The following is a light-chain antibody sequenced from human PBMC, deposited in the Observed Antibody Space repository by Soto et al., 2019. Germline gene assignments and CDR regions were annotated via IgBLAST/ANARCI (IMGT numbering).Light chain of an antibody. CDR1: SSNIGAGYD. CDR3: QSYDSSPV. V-gene: IGLV1-40*01. CDR2: GNS. J-gene: IGLJ2*01. Sequence: QSVLTQPPSVSGAPGQRVTISCTGSSSNIGAGYDVRWYQQLPGTAPKLLIYGNSNRPSGVPDRFSGSKSGTSASLAITGLQAEDEADYYCQSYDSSPVFGGGTKLTVL.